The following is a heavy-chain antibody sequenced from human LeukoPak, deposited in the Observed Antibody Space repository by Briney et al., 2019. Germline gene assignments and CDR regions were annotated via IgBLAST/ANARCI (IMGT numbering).Heavy chain of an antibody. Sequence: ASVKVPCKASGGTFSSYAISWVRQAPGQGLEWMGGIIPIFGTANYAQKFQGRVTITADESTSTAYMELSSLRSEDTAVYYCARAGFGVVIKGGPGYYYGMDVWGQGTTVTVS. CDR2: IIPIFGTA. J-gene: IGHJ6*02. D-gene: IGHD3-3*01. CDR1: GGTFSSYA. V-gene: IGHV1-69*13. CDR3: ARAGFGVVIKGGPGYYYGMDV.